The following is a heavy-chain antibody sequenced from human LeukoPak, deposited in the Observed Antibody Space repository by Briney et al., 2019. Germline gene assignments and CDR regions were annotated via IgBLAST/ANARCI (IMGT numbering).Heavy chain of an antibody. V-gene: IGHV4-38-2*02. Sequence: ASETLSLTCTVSGYSISSGHYWGWIRHPPGKGLEWIGNIYHSGSTYYNPSLKSRVTISVDKSKNQFSLKLSSVTAADTAVYYCGRREWGWLQLLPFDYWGQGTLVTVSS. CDR1: GYSISSGHY. D-gene: IGHD5-24*01. CDR3: GRREWGWLQLLPFDY. CDR2: IYHSGST. J-gene: IGHJ4*02.